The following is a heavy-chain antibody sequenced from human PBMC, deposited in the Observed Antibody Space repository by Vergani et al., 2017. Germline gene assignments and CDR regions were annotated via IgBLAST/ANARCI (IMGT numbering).Heavy chain of an antibody. CDR2: INPNSGGT. V-gene: IGHV1-2*02. CDR3: ARVDTSSNRDYFDY. D-gene: IGHD2-2*01. CDR1: GYTFTDYF. J-gene: IGHJ4*02. Sequence: QVQLVQSGAEVQKPGASVKVSCKASGYTFTDYFMHWVRQAPGQGLEWRGWINPNSGGTNYAQKFQGRVTMTRETSISTAYMELSNLRSDDTAVYYCARVDTSSNRDYFDYWGQGTLVTVSS.